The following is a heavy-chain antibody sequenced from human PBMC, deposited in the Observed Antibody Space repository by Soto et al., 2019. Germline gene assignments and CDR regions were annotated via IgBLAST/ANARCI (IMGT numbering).Heavy chain of an antibody. V-gene: IGHV4-4*02. CDR1: GDSITNNHW. CDR2: IYHTGIA. J-gene: IGHJ6*02. Sequence: PSETLSLTCTVYGDSITNNHWWSWVRQPPGKGPELIGEIYHTGIANYNPSLESRVAFSVDKSKNQFSLSLTSVTAADTAVYYCVSKLGPYYYGLDVWGQGTKGTVSS. D-gene: IGHD3-16*01. CDR3: VSKLGPYYYGLDV.